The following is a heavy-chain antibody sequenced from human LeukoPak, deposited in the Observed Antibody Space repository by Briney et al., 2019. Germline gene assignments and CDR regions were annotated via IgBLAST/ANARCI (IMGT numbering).Heavy chain of an antibody. D-gene: IGHD3-22*01. Sequence: PSRTLSLTCTVSGDSISSGDYYWSWIRQPAGKGLEWIGRISSSGSTNYNPSLKNRVTISVDTSKNQFSLKLSSVTATDTAVYFCARGPYSYDSSGAFDIWGQGTMVTVSS. CDR3: ARGPYSYDSSGAFDI. CDR2: ISSSGST. CDR1: GDSISSGDYY. V-gene: IGHV4-61*02. J-gene: IGHJ3*02.